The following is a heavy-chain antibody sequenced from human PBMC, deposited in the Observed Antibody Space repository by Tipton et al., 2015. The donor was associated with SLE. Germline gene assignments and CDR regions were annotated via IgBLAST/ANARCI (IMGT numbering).Heavy chain of an antibody. CDR1: GYTFIGYG. D-gene: IGHD3-16*01. CDR2: IIPIFATP. CDR3: GRGMNGPDVYYAMDV. V-gene: IGHV1-69*05. Sequence: QLVQSGAEVKKPGASVKVSCKASGYTFIGYGISWVRQAPGQGLEWMGGIIPIFATPKYVQKFQGRVTITTDESTSTAYMELSSLRSEDTAVYYCGRGMNGPDVYYAMDVWGQGTTVTVSS. J-gene: IGHJ6*02.